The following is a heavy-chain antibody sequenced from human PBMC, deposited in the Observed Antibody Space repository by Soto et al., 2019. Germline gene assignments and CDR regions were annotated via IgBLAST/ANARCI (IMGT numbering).Heavy chain of an antibody. CDR3: ARQRDSSGYYYLNNWFDP. CDR2: ITPIFGTA. V-gene: IGHV1-69*13. J-gene: IGHJ5*02. Sequence: SVKVSCKASGGTFSSYAISWVRQAPGQGLEWMGGITPIFGTANYAQKFQGRVTITADESTSTAYMELSSLRSEDTAVYYCARQRDSSGYYYLNNWFDPWGQGTLVTVSS. CDR1: GGTFSSYA. D-gene: IGHD3-22*01.